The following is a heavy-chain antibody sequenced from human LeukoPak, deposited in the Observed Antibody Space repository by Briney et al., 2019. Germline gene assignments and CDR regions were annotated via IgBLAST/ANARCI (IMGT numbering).Heavy chain of an antibody. V-gene: IGHV3-23*01. Sequence: GSLKISWGAPGFPFSSHAMSWVRQAPGKGLEWVSALSGSGGSTYYADSVKGRFTISRDNSKNTLYLQMNSLRAEDTAVYYCARSSIAALSIFDYWGQGTLVTVSS. CDR3: ARSSIAALSIFDY. J-gene: IGHJ4*02. CDR1: GFPFSSHA. D-gene: IGHD6-6*01. CDR2: LSGSGGST.